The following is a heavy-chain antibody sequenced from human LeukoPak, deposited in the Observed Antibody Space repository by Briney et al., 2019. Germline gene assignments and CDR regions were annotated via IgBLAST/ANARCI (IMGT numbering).Heavy chain of an antibody. CDR2: IKQDGSEK. D-gene: IGHD3-22*01. J-gene: IGHJ6*03. CDR1: GFTFSSYW. V-gene: IGHV3-7*01. Sequence: PGGSLRLSCAASGFTFSSYWMSWVRQAPGKGLEWVANIKQDGSEKYYVDSVKGRFTISRDNAKNSLYLQMNSLGAEDTAVYYCARLLGYSDAYYYYYYMDVWGKGTTVTVSS. CDR3: ARLLGYSDAYYYYYYMDV.